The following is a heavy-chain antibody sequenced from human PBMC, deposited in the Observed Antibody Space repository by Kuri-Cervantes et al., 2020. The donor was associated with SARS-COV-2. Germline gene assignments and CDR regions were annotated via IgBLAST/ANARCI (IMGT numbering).Heavy chain of an antibody. CDR1: GFTFSNYA. CDR2: IWYDGKNE. D-gene: IGHD3-16*01. V-gene: IGHV3-33*08. J-gene: IGHJ6*03. Sequence: GGSLRLSCVASGFTFSNYAIHWVRQAPGKGLEWVAVIWYDGKNEYYAGSVKGRFTISRGNSRNKVLLQMNILRAEDTAIYYCARGAANYYMDVWGTGTTVTVSS. CDR3: ARGAANYYMDV.